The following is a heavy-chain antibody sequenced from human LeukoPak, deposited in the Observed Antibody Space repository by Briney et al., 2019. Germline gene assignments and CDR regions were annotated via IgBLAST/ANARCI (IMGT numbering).Heavy chain of an antibody. J-gene: IGHJ6*02. CDR1: GFTFSGYY. V-gene: IGHV3-11*01. D-gene: IGHD1-14*01. CDR2: ISSSGRLM. CDR3: ARDTNNGLDV. Sequence: TGGSLRLSCAASGFTFSGYYINWIRQAPGKGLEWVSHISSSGRLMQYADSVKGRFTITRDNAQNFMSLQMNSLKPEDTAVYYCARDTNNGLDVWGRGTTVTVSS.